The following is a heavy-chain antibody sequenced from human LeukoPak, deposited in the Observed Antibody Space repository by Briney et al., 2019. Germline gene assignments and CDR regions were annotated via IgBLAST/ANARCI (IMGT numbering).Heavy chain of an antibody. Sequence: SETLSLTCTVSGGSISSYYWSWIRQPPGKGLEWIGYIYYSGSTNYNPSLKSRVTISVDTSKNQFSLKLSSVTAADTAVYYCVRHGAGEPRRGDAFDIWGQGTMVTVSS. J-gene: IGHJ3*02. D-gene: IGHD1-14*01. CDR2: IYYSGST. CDR1: GGSISSYY. V-gene: IGHV4-59*08. CDR3: VRHGAGEPRRGDAFDI.